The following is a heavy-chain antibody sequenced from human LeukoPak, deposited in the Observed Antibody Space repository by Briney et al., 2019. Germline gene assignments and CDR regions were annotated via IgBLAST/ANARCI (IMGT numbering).Heavy chain of an antibody. CDR2: ISYDGSNK. V-gene: IGHV3-30*19. D-gene: IGHD1-26*01. J-gene: IGHJ4*02. Sequence: GGSLRLSYAASGFTFSSYGMHWVRQAPGKGLEWVAVISYDGSNKYYADSVKGRFTISRDNSKNTLYLQMNSLRAEDTAVYYCARASSGSLDYWGQGTLVTVSS. CDR3: ARASSGSLDY. CDR1: GFTFSSYG.